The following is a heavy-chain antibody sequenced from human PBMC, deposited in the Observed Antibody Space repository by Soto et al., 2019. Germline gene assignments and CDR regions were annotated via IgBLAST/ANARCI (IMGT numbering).Heavy chain of an antibody. Sequence: SETLSLTCTVSGGSISSYYWSWIRQPPGKGLEWIGYIYYSGSTNYNPSLKSRVTISVDTSKNQFSLKLSSVTAADTAVYYCASLGWIAVAGDAFDIWGQGTMVTVSS. CDR1: GGSISSYY. V-gene: IGHV4-59*01. J-gene: IGHJ3*02. CDR3: ASLGWIAVAGDAFDI. CDR2: IYYSGST. D-gene: IGHD6-19*01.